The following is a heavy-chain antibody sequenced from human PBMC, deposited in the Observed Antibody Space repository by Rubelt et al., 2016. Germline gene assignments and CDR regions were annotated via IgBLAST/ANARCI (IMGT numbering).Heavy chain of an antibody. CDR1: GGSISSSSYY. CDR2: IYYSGST. V-gene: IGHV4-39*02. J-gene: IGHJ3*02. D-gene: IGHD6-13*01. Sequence: QLQLRESGPGLVKPSETLSLTCTVSGGSISSSSYYWGWIRQPPGKGLEWIGSIYYSGSTYYNPSLKSRGTSSVDTSKNQFSLKLSSVTAADTAVYYCARDRAGSSSWYPVFGAFDIWGQGTMVTVSS. CDR3: ARDRAGSSSWYPVFGAFDI.